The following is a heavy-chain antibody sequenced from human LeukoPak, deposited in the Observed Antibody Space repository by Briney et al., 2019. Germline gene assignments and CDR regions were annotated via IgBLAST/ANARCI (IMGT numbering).Heavy chain of an antibody. Sequence: GGSLRLSCAASGFTFSSYKMNWVRQAPGKGLEWVSSISSSSSYIYYTDSVKGRFTISRDNAKNSLNLQMSSLRAEDTAVYYCARDREVGATIHDYWGQGTLVTVSS. J-gene: IGHJ4*02. V-gene: IGHV3-21*01. CDR3: ARDREVGATIHDY. CDR2: ISSSSSYI. D-gene: IGHD1-26*01. CDR1: GFTFSSYK.